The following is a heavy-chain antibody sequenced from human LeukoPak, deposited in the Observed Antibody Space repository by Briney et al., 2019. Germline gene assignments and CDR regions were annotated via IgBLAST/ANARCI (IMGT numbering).Heavy chain of an antibody. CDR2: IYTSGST. CDR1: GGSISSYY. V-gene: IGHV4-4*07. Sequence: PSETPSLTCTVSGGSISSYYWSWIRQPAGKGLEWIGRIYTSGSTNYNPSLKSRVTMSVDTSKNQFSLKLSSVTAADTAVYYCAREPLWFGELSSYFDYWGQGTLVTVSS. J-gene: IGHJ4*02. D-gene: IGHD3-10*01. CDR3: AREPLWFGELSSYFDY.